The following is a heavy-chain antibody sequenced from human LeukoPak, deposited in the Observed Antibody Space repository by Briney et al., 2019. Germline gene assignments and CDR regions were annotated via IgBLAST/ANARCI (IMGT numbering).Heavy chain of an antibody. CDR3: ARAKSKRGSYGDRFDY. CDR1: GGSFSGYY. D-gene: IGHD4-17*01. Sequence: SVTLSLTCAVYGGSFSGYYWSWIRQPPGKGLEWIGEINHSGSTNYNPSLKSRVTMSVDTSKNQFSLKLSSVTAADTAVYYCARAKSKRGSYGDRFDYWGQGTLVTVSS. V-gene: IGHV4-34*01. J-gene: IGHJ4*02. CDR2: INHSGST.